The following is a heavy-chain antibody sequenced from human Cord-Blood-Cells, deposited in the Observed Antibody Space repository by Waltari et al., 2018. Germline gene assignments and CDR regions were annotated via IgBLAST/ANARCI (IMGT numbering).Heavy chain of an antibody. CDR1: GGSFSGYY. CDR3: ARGRKAARYDAFDI. J-gene: IGHJ3*02. D-gene: IGHD6-6*01. Sequence: QVQLQQWGAGLLKPSETLSLTCAVYGGSFSGYYWSWIRQPPGEGLEWIGEINHSGSANDNPSLKSRVTISVDASKNQFSLKLSSVTAADTAVYYCARGRKAARYDAFDIWGQGTMVTVSS. CDR2: INHSGSA. V-gene: IGHV4-34*01.